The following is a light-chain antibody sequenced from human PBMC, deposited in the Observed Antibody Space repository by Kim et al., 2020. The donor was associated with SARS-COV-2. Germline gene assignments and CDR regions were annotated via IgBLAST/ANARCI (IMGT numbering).Light chain of an antibody. CDR3: CSYAGTYTSWV. CDR1: RSDVGGYNY. Sequence: QSAMTQPRSVSGSPGQSVTISCTGTRSDVGGYNYVSWYQHHPGKAPKLMIYDVSKRPSGVPDRFSGSKSGNTASLTISGLQADDEADYYCCSYAGTYTSWVFGGGTQLTVL. V-gene: IGLV2-11*01. CDR2: DVS. J-gene: IGLJ3*02.